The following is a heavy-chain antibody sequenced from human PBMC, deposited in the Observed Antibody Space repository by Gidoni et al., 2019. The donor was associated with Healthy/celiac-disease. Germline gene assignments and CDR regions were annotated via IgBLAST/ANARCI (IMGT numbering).Heavy chain of an antibody. J-gene: IGHJ3*02. D-gene: IGHD3-22*01. CDR2: ISYDGSNK. Sequence: QVQLVESGGGVVQPGRSLRLSCAASGFPFSSYAMHWVRQAPGKGLEWVAVISYDGSNKYYADAVKGRFTISRDNSKNTLYLQMNSLRAEDTAVYYCAREYTYYYDSSGAFDIWGQGTMVTVSS. V-gene: IGHV3-30-3*01. CDR1: GFPFSSYA. CDR3: AREYTYYYDSSGAFDI.